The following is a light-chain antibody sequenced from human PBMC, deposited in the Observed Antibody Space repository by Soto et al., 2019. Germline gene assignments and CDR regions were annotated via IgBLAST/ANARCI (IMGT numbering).Light chain of an antibody. V-gene: IGKV1-27*01. J-gene: IGKJ3*01. CDR2: AAS. CDR1: QGISDL. Sequence: DIQMTQSPSSLSASVGDRVTITCRASQGISDLLAWYQQRPGKVPELLIYAASTLQSGVPSRFSGSGSGTDFTLTISSLQPEDVSTYYCQNYNSAPFTFGPGTTVDIK. CDR3: QNYNSAPFT.